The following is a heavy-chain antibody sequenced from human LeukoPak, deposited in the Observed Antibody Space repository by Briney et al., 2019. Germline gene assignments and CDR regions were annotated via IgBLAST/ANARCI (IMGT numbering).Heavy chain of an antibody. CDR1: GYTFTGYY. V-gene: IGHV1-2*02. J-gene: IGHJ6*03. D-gene: IGHD2-15*01. Sequence: ASVKVSCKASGYTFTGYYMRWVRQAPGQGLEWMGWINPNSGGTNYAQKFQGRVTMTRDTSISTAYMELSRLRSDDTAVYYCARGREVVVVVAATGYYYYYMDVWGKGTTVTVSS. CDR3: ARGREVVVVVAATGYYYYYMDV. CDR2: INPNSGGT.